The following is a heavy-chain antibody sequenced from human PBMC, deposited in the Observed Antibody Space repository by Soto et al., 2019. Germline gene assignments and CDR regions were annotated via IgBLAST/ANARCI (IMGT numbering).Heavy chain of an antibody. V-gene: IGHV1-69*01. Sequence: QVKLVQSGAEVKKPGSSVRVSCKTSGDSFSKYTVNWVRQDPRQGLEWMGGFIPRFGTTHFAPTLQGRVTITADQSMNTVYMELSSLRAEYTALYYCARGRGLYNSGRSQLDSWGQGPLDTVSS. CDR3: ARGRGLYNSGRSQLDS. D-gene: IGHD1-1*01. CDR1: GDSFSKYT. CDR2: FIPRFGTT. J-gene: IGHJ4*02.